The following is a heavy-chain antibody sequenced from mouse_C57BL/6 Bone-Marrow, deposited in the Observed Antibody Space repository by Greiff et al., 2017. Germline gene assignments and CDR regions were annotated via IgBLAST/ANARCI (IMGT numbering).Heavy chain of an antibody. CDR3: ARRGVTTPYYYAMDY. V-gene: IGHV1-64*01. CDR1: GYTFTSYW. CDR2: IHPNSGST. Sequence: QVQLQHPGAELVKPGASVKLSCKASGYTFTSYWMHWVKQRPGQGLEWIGMIHPNSGSTNYNEKFKSKATLTVDKSSSTAYMQLSSLTSEDSAVYYCARRGVTTPYYYAMDYWGQGTSVTVSS. J-gene: IGHJ4*01. D-gene: IGHD2-2*01.